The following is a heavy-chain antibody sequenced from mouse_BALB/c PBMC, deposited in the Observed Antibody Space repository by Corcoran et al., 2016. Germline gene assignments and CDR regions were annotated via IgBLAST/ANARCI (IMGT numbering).Heavy chain of an antibody. Sequence: LVKTGASVKISCKASGYSFAAYYMHWVKQSHGKSLEWIGYISCYNGATNYNPKFKGKATFTVDTSSSTAYMQFSSLTSEDSAVYYCTRNYDRALDYWGQGTSVTVSS. V-gene: IGHV1S34*01. CDR2: ISCYNGAT. CDR3: TRNYDRALDY. D-gene: IGHD2-4*01. J-gene: IGHJ4*01. CDR1: GYSFAAYY.